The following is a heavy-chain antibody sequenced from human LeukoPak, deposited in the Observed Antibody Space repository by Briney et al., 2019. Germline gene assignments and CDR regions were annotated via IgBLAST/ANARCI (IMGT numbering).Heavy chain of an antibody. CDR3: AREARSGTTFNWFDP. CDR2: ISNSGSTI. D-gene: IGHD1-1*01. J-gene: IGHJ5*02. CDR1: GFTFSDYY. Sequence: PGGSLRLSCAASGFTFSDYYMSWIRQAPGKGLEWVSYISNSGSTIYYADSVKGRFTISRDNAKNSLYLQMNSLRAEDTAVYYCAREARSGTTFNWFDPWGQGTLVTVSS. V-gene: IGHV3-11*04.